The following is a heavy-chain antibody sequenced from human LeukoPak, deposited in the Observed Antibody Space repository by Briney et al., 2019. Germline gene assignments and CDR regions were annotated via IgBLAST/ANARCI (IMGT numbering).Heavy chain of an antibody. CDR2: ISYTGST. Sequence: SETLSLTRTVSGGSISSSSFDWGWVRQPPGRGLEWIGSISYTGSTFYVPSLKSRLTISVDTSKNHFSLRLTSVTAADTALYYCARHRPNSSGYYPFDYWGQGTLVTVSS. J-gene: IGHJ4*02. V-gene: IGHV4-39*01. D-gene: IGHD3-22*01. CDR3: ARHRPNSSGYYPFDY. CDR1: GGSISSSSFD.